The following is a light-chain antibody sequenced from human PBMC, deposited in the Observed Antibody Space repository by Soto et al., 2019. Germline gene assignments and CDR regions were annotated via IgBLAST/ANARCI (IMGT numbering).Light chain of an antibody. CDR3: QQYYSYPLT. V-gene: IGKV3D-15*01. Sequence: VLTQSPGALSLSPGERATLSCRASQSVSSYLAWYQQKPGQAPRLLIYDASNRATGIPARFSGSGSGTDFTLTISCLQSEDFATYYCQQYYSYPLTFGGGTKVDIK. CDR1: QSVSSY. J-gene: IGKJ4*01. CDR2: DAS.